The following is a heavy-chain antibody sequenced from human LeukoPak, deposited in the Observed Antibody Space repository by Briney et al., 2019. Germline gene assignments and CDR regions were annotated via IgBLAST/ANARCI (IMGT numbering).Heavy chain of an antibody. CDR1: GLTFNTYW. CDR3: ARDKIVGATFFDY. CDR2: IKQDGSEK. J-gene: IGHJ4*02. Sequence: GGSLRLSCAAPGLTFNTYWMSWVRQAPGKGLEWVANIKQDGSEKYYVDSVKGRFTISRDNAKNSLYLQMDSLRAEDTAVYYCARDKIVGATFFDYWGQGTLVTVSS. D-gene: IGHD1-26*01. V-gene: IGHV3-7*01.